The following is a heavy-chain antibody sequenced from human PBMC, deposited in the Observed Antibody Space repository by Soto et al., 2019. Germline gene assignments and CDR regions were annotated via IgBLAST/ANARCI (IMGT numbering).Heavy chain of an antibody. Sequence: QVTLKESGPVLVKPTETLTLTCTVSGFSLSNARMGVSWIRQPPGTALECLEHIFSNDEKSYSTSLKSRLTISEDTSKSRVVLTMTNMDPVDTATYYGARISRGYGVAAAWGEGTLVTVSS. J-gene: IGHJ5*02. CDR1: GFSLSNARMG. V-gene: IGHV2-26*01. CDR3: ARISRGYGVAAA. D-gene: IGHD6-13*01. CDR2: IFSNDEK.